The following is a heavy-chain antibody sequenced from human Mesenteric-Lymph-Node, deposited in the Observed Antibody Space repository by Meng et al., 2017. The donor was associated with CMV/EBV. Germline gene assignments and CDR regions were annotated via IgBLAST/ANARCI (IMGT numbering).Heavy chain of an antibody. D-gene: IGHD1-26*01. CDR3: ARVLGATTYFDY. J-gene: IGHJ4*02. V-gene: IGHV3-30*04. Sequence: CAASGFTFSSDAMHWVRQAPGKGLEWVAVISYDGSNKYYADSVKGRFTISRDNSKNTLYLQMNSLRAEDTAVYYCARVLGATTYFDYWGQGTLVTVSS. CDR2: ISYDGSNK. CDR1: GFTFSSDA.